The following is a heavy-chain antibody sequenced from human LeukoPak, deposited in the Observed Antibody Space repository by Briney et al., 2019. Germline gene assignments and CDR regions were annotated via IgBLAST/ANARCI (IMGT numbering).Heavy chain of an antibody. CDR3: AKDIWTRKTFDY. CDR2: IHGSGETT. V-gene: IGHV3-23*01. CDR1: ALRFSSFA. D-gene: IGHD3/OR15-3a*01. J-gene: IGHJ4*02. Sequence: GGSLRLSCAASALRFSSFAMTWVRQVPGKGLEWVSGIHGSGETTYYADSVKGRFTISRDNSKNTLYLQMNSLRAEDTAVYYCAKDIWTRKTFDYWGQGTLVTVSS.